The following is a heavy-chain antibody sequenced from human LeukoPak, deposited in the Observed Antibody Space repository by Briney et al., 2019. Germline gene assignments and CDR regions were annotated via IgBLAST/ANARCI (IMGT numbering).Heavy chain of an antibody. CDR3: ARVSSSGIDY. Sequence: GGSLRLSCAASGFTFSSYEMNWVRQAPGKGLEWVSYISSSGSTIYYADSVKGRFTISRDNAKNSLYLQMNSLRAEDTAVYYCARVSSSGIDYWGQGTLVTVSS. CDR2: ISSSGSTI. V-gene: IGHV3-48*03. D-gene: IGHD6-6*01. J-gene: IGHJ4*02. CDR1: GFTFSSYE.